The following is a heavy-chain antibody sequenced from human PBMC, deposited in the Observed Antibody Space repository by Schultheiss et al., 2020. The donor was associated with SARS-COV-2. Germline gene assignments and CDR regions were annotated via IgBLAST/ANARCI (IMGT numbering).Heavy chain of an antibody. J-gene: IGHJ5*02. CDR3: ARSIAARGRGSGLHWFDP. V-gene: IGHV1-2*06. Sequence: ASVKVSCKASGYTFIGYYMHWVRQAPGQGLEWMGRINPNSGGTNYAQKFQGRVTITRDTSASTAYMELSSLRSEDTAVYYCARSIAARGRGSGLHWFDPWGQGTLVTVSS. D-gene: IGHD6-6*01. CDR2: INPNSGGT. CDR1: GYTFIGYY.